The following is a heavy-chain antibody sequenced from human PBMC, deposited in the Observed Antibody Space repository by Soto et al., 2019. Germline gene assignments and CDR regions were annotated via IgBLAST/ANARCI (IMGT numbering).Heavy chain of an antibody. V-gene: IGHV3-48*03. Sequence: GGSLRLSCAASGFTFSSYEMNWVRQAPGKGLEWVSDITSTGSTRYYADSVKGRFTISRDNAKNSLYLQMNSLRAEDTAVYYCARGYCTSSACHWNFDFWGQGTLVTVSS. CDR2: ITSTGSTR. CDR3: ARGYCTSSACHWNFDF. J-gene: IGHJ4*02. CDR1: GFTFSSYE. D-gene: IGHD2-8*02.